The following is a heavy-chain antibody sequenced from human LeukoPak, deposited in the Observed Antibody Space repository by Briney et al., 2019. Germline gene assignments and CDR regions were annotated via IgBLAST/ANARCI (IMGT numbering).Heavy chain of an antibody. CDR1: GFTFSSYA. CDR3: AKRGINYYYDSSGYVDY. CDR2: ISGSGGST. D-gene: IGHD3-22*01. Sequence: GGSLRLSCAASGFTFSSYAMSWVRQAPGKGLEWVSAISGSGGSTYYADSVKGRFTISRDNSKNTLYLQVNSLRAEDTAVYYCAKRGINYYYDSSGYVDYWGQGTLVTVSS. J-gene: IGHJ4*02. V-gene: IGHV3-23*01.